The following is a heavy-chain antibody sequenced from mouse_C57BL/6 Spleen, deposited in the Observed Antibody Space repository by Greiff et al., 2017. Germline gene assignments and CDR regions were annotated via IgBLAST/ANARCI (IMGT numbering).Heavy chain of an antibody. CDR2: ISYAGSN. Sequence: EVKLVESGPGLVKPSQSLSLTCSVTGYSITSGYYWNWIRQFPGNKLVWMGSISYAGSNNYNPSLKNRLSLTRDTSKDQFFLKCNAGTTEDTATYYGASIGGVDYYGSRHWYVDVWGTGTTVTVSS. V-gene: IGHV3-6*01. J-gene: IGHJ1*03. CDR1: GYSITSGYY. CDR3: ASIGGVDYYGSRHWYVDV. D-gene: IGHD1-1*01.